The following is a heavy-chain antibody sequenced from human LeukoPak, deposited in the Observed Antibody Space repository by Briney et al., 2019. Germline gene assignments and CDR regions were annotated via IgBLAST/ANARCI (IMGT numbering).Heavy chain of an antibody. D-gene: IGHD5-12*01. CDR1: AFTFSAYG. V-gene: IGHV3-30*02. CDR2: IQYDGNNQ. J-gene: IGHJ4*02. CDR3: AKGAHSSGYPKHFDY. Sequence: PGGTLSLSCIASAFTFSAYGMHWVRQAPGKGLEWVAFIQYDGNNQFYADSVKGRFSISRDNSKNTLYLHMNSLTPEDTAVYYCAKGAHSSGYPKHFDYWGQGTLVTVSS.